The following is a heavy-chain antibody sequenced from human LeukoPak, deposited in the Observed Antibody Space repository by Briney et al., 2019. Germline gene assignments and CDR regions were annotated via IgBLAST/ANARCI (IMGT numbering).Heavy chain of an antibody. V-gene: IGHV4-34*01. CDR1: GGSFSGYY. CDR3: ARGGFPVVTSLDY. CDR2: INHSGST. D-gene: IGHD4-23*01. J-gene: IGHJ4*02. Sequence: SETLSLTCAVYGGSFSGYYWSWIRQPPGKGLEWIGEINHSGSTNYNPSLKSRVTISVDTSKNQFSLKLSSVTAADTAVYYCARGGFPVVTSLDYWGQGTLVTVSS.